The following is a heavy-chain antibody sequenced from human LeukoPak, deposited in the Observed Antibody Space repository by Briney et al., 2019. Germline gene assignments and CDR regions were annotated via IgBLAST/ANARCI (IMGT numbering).Heavy chain of an antibody. D-gene: IGHD1-26*01. CDR3: ARTPIVGATTLDY. CDR2: INHSGST. V-gene: IGHV4-34*01. Sequence: SGTLSLTCAVYGGSFSGYYWSWIRQPPGKGLEWIGEINHSGSTNYNPSLKSRVTISVDTSKNQFSLKLSSVTAADTAVYYCARTPIVGATTLDYWGQGTLVTVSS. CDR1: GGSFSGYY. J-gene: IGHJ4*02.